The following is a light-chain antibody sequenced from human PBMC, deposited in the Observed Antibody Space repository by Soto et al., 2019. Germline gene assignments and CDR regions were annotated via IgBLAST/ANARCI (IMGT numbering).Light chain of an antibody. J-gene: IGLJ1*01. CDR2: EVN. CDR3: NSFTTSSTYV. Sequence: QSALTQPASVSGSPGQSITISFTGTSSDIGSYNRVSWYQQPPGTAPKLIIYEVNNRPSGVPDRFSGSKSGNTASLTISGLLAEDEADYYCNSFTTSSTYVFGTGTKLTVL. V-gene: IGLV2-18*02. CDR1: SSDIGSYNR.